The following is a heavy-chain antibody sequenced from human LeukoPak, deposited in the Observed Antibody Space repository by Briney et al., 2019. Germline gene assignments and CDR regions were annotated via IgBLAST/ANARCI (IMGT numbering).Heavy chain of an antibody. J-gene: IGHJ3*02. Sequence: SQTLSLTCTVSGGSISSGSYYWSWIRQPAGKGLEWIGRIYTSGSTNYNPSLKSRVTISVDTSKNQFSLKLSSVTAADTAVYYCARDRYGSGSYYAYDAFDIWGQGTMVTVSS. CDR2: IYTSGST. CDR1: GGSISSGSYY. V-gene: IGHV4-61*02. CDR3: ARDRYGSGSYYAYDAFDI. D-gene: IGHD3-10*01.